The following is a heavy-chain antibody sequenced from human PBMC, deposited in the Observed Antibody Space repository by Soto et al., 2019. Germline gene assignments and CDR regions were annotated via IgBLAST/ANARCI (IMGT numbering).Heavy chain of an antibody. V-gene: IGHV3-30*18. Sequence: QVQLVESGGGVVQPGRSLRLSCAASGFTSSSYGMHWVRQDPGRGLEWVAVISYDGSNKYYADSVKGRFTISRDNSKNTLYLQMNSLRAEDTHVYYCAKILQLGDYAYYYYGMGVWGQGTTVTVSS. D-gene: IGHD4-17*01. J-gene: IGHJ6*02. CDR3: AKILQLGDYAYYYYGMGV. CDR2: ISYDGSNK. CDR1: GFTSSSYG.